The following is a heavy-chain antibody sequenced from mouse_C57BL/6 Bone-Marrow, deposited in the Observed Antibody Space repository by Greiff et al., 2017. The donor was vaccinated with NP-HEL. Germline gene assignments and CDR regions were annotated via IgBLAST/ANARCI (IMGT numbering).Heavy chain of an antibody. CDR3: ARPPGYYYAMDY. J-gene: IGHJ4*01. V-gene: IGHV1-66*01. CDR1: GYSFTSYY. Sequence: QVQLQQSGPELVKPGASVKISCKASGYSFTSYYIHWVKQRPGQGLEWIGWIYPGSGNTKYNEKFKGKATLTADTSSSTAYMQLSSLTSEDSAVYYCARPPGYYYAMDYWGQGTSVTVSS. CDR2: IYPGSGNT. D-gene: IGHD4-1*01.